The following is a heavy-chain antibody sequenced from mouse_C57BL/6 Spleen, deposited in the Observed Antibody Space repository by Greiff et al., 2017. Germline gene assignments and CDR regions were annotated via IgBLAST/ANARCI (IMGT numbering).Heavy chain of an antibody. CDR2: IYPSDSET. CDR3: ARGDYDVPWFAY. Sequence: QVQLQQPGAELVRPGSSVKLSCKASGYTFTSYWMDWVKQRPGQGLEWIGNIYPSDSETHYNQKFKDKATLTVDKSSSTAYMQLSSLTSEDSAVYYCARGDYDVPWFAYWSQGTLVTVSA. CDR1: GYTFTSYW. D-gene: IGHD2-4*01. J-gene: IGHJ3*01. V-gene: IGHV1-61*01.